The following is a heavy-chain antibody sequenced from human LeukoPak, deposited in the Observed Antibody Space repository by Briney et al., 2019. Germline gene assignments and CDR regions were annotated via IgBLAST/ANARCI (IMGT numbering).Heavy chain of an antibody. D-gene: IGHD4-17*01. V-gene: IGHV3-48*03. J-gene: IGHJ3*02. CDR1: GFTFSSYE. CDR3: ARDELRYQDAFDI. Sequence: GGSLRHSCTASGFTFSSYEMNWVRQAPGKGLEWVSDISSSGSPIYYADSVKGRFTISRDNAKNSLYLQMNSLRAEDTALYYCARDELRYQDAFDIWGQGTMVTVSS. CDR2: ISSSGSPI.